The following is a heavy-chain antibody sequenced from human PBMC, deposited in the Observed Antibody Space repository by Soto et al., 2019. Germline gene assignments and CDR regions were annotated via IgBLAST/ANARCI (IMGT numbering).Heavy chain of an antibody. CDR3: ARGVSGYTWFNEF. V-gene: IGHV1-69*01. Sequence: QEQLVQSGAEVKKPGSSVKVSCKASGGLFSSYPISWVRQVPGQGLEWMGGIIHVFQTAYYTQRFQGRVTVCADESTNTAYMELSILRIDDTAIYYCARGVSGYTWFNEFWGQGTWVTASP. J-gene: IGHJ4*02. CDR1: GGLFSSYP. CDR2: IIHVFQTA. D-gene: IGHD3-22*01.